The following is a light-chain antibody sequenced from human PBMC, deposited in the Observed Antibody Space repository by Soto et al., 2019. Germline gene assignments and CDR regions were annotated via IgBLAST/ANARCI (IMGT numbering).Light chain of an antibody. CDR3: SSYTSSSTLVV. Sequence: QSALTQPASVSGSPGQSITISCTGSSSDIGDYDYVSWYQHHRGKAPKLMIYEVNNRPSGVSNRFSGSKSGNTASLTISGLQAEDEADYYCSSYTSSSTLVVFAGGTKLTVL. CDR2: EVN. CDR1: SSDIGDYDY. J-gene: IGLJ2*01. V-gene: IGLV2-14*01.